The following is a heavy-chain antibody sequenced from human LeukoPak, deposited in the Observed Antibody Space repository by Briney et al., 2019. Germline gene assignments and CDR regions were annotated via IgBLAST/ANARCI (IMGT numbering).Heavy chain of an antibody. CDR3: ASYCSSTSCYKVFQDY. Sequence: GGSLRLSCAASGFTFSSYEMNWVRQAPGKGLEWVSYISSSGSTIYYADSVKGRFTISRDNAKNSLYLQMNSLRAEDTAVYYCASYCSSTSCYKVFQDYWGQGTLVTVS. D-gene: IGHD2-2*02. J-gene: IGHJ4*02. CDR2: ISSSGSTI. V-gene: IGHV3-48*03. CDR1: GFTFSSYE.